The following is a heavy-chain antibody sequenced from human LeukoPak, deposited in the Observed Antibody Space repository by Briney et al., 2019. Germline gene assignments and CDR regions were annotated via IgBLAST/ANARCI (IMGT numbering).Heavy chain of an antibody. D-gene: IGHD3-10*01. V-gene: IGHV4-34*01. Sequence: SETLSLTCAVYGGSFSGYYGSWIRQPPGNGLEWIGEINHSGSTNYNPSLRSRVTISVDTSKNQFSLKLSSVTAADTAVYYCARVILLWFGESTNWFDPWGQGTLVTVSP. CDR2: INHSGST. CDR3: ARVILLWFGESTNWFDP. CDR1: GGSFSGYY. J-gene: IGHJ5*02.